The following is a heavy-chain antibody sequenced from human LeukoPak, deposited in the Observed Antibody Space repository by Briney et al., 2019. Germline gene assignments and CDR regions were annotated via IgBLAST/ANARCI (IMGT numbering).Heavy chain of an antibody. CDR2: ISSSVSSM. Sequence: GGSLRLSCAASGFTFSNAWMSWVRQAPGKGLEWVSYISSSVSSMWYADSVKGRFTISRDNAKNSLYLQMNSLRAEDTAVYYCARRGYSTYGMDVWGQGTTVTVSS. D-gene: IGHD5-18*01. CDR3: ARRGYSTYGMDV. V-gene: IGHV3-11*01. CDR1: GFTFSNAW. J-gene: IGHJ6*02.